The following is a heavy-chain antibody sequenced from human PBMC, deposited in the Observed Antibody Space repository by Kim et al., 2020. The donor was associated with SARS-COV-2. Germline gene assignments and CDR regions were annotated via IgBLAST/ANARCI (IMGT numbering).Heavy chain of an antibody. CDR3: ASLRGTGRGVNYPL. V-gene: IGHV4-34*01. Sequence: SETLSLTCAVYGGSFSGYYWSWIRQPPGKGLEWIGEINHSGSTNYNPSLKSRVTISVDTSKNQFSLKLSSVTAADTAVYYCASLRGTGRGVNYPLWGQGTLVTVSS. D-gene: IGHD3-10*01. CDR2: INHSGST. CDR1: GGSFSGYY. J-gene: IGHJ4*02.